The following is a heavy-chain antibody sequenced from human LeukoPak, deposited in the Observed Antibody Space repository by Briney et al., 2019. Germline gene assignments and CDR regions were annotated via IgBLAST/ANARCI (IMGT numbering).Heavy chain of an antibody. V-gene: IGHV3-74*01. Sequence: GGSLRLSCAASGFIFSNYWMHWVRQAPGKGLVWVSRIHSDGSSAYYADSVKGRFTISRDNGKDTLYLQMKSLRADDTAVYYCAREGFGYRYGAWGQGTLVTVSS. CDR1: GFIFSNYW. CDR2: IHSDGSSA. D-gene: IGHD5-18*01. J-gene: IGHJ5*02. CDR3: AREGFGYRYGA.